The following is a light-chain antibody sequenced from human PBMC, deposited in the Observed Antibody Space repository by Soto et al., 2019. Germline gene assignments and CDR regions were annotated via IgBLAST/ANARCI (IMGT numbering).Light chain of an antibody. V-gene: IGKV1-5*01. CDR1: QSISHW. J-gene: IGKJ1*01. CDR3: QQYHTYRT. CDR2: DAS. Sequence: DIQMTQAPSTLSASIGDRVVITCRASQSISHWLAWYQQKLGKAPKLLISDASILESGVPPRFSGSTSGTEFTLPISSLQPDDFVTYYCQQYHTYRTFGQGTKVEIK.